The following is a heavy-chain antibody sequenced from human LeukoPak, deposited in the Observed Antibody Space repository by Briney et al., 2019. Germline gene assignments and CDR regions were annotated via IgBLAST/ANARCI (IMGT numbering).Heavy chain of an antibody. CDR3: ARAAVARSAFDI. CDR2: ISAYNGNT. D-gene: IGHD6-19*01. Sequence: ASVKVSCKASGYTFTSYGISWVRQAPGQGLEWMGWISAYNGNTNYVQRLQGRVTMTTDTSTSTAYMELRSLRSDDTGVYYCARAAVARSAFDIWGQGTMVTVSS. V-gene: IGHV1-18*01. CDR1: GYTFTSYG. J-gene: IGHJ3*02.